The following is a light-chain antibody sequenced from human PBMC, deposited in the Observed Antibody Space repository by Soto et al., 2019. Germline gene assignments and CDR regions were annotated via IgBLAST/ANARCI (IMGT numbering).Light chain of an antibody. Sequence: EIVMTQSPATLSVSPGERATLSCRASQSVGSNLAWYQQKPGQAPRLLIYGASTRATGIPARFSGSGSGTECTLTISSLQSGDFAIYFCQQYNNWPPDRTFGQGTKVEIK. CDR2: GAS. V-gene: IGKV3-15*01. CDR1: QSVGSN. J-gene: IGKJ1*01. CDR3: QQYNNWPPDRT.